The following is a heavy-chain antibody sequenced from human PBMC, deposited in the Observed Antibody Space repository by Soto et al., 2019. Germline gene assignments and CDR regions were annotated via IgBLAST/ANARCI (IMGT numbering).Heavy chain of an antibody. V-gene: IGHV1-8*01. Sequence: QVQLVQSGAEVKKPGASVKVSCKASGYTFTSYDINWVRQATGQGLEWMGWMNPNSGNTGYAQKFQGRVTMTRNTSISTAYMELSSLRSEDTAVYYCARTAKPTYYYYYYGMDVWGQGTTVTVSS. J-gene: IGHJ6*02. CDR3: ARTAKPTYYYYYYGMDV. CDR2: MNPNSGNT. CDR1: GYTFTSYD. D-gene: IGHD2-21*02.